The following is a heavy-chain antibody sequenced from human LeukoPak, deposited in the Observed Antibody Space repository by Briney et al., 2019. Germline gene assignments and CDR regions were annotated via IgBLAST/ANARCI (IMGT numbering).Heavy chain of an antibody. V-gene: IGHV4-59*01. CDR1: GGSISSYY. D-gene: IGHD6-13*01. CDR3: ATGYSSTWYYFDY. Sequence: KPSETLSLTCTVSGGSISSYYWSWIRQPPGKGLEWIGYIYHSGSTNYNPSLKSRVTISADTSKDQFSLKLASVPAADTAVYYCATGYSSTWYYFDYWGQGTLVTVSS. J-gene: IGHJ4*02. CDR2: IYHSGST.